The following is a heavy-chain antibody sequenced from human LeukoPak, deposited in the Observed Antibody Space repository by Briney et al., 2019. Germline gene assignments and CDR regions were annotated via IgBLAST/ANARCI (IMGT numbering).Heavy chain of an antibody. CDR1: GFTFSSYA. CDR2: ISSNGGST. Sequence: PGGSLRLSCAASGFTFSSYAMPWVRQAPGKGLEYVSAISSNGGSTYYANSVKGRFTISRDNSKNTLYLQMGSLRAEDMAVYYCARGGPELRYFDWLPAWFDPWGQGTLVTVSS. J-gene: IGHJ5*02. D-gene: IGHD3-9*01. V-gene: IGHV3-64*01. CDR3: ARGGPELRYFDWLPAWFDP.